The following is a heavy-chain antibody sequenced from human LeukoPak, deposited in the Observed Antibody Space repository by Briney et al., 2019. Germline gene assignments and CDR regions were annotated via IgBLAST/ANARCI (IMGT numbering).Heavy chain of an antibody. J-gene: IGHJ4*02. D-gene: IGHD3-10*01. CDR2: IYYSGST. V-gene: IGHV4-59*08. CDR3: ARQGITMVRGAIDY. CDR1: SDSISSYY. Sequence: SETLSLTCSVSSDSISSYYWSWIRQPPGKGLEWIGYIYYSGSTNYNPSLKSRVTISVDTSKNQFSLKLSSVTAADTAVYYCARQGITMVRGAIDYWGQGTLVTVSS.